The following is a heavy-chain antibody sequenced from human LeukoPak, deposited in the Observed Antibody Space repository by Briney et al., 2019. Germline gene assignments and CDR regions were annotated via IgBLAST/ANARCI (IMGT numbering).Heavy chain of an antibody. J-gene: IGHJ4*02. D-gene: IGHD3-10*01. CDR3: ARDLYGSGSYIPFDY. V-gene: IGHV1-2*02. CDR2: INPSSGAT. Sequence: ASVKVSCKASGYTFTGYYMHWVRQAPGQGREWMGWINPSSGATNYAQKFQGRVTMTSDTSISTAYMELSSLRSEDTAVYYCARDLYGSGSYIPFDYWGQGSLVTVSS. CDR1: GYTFTGYY.